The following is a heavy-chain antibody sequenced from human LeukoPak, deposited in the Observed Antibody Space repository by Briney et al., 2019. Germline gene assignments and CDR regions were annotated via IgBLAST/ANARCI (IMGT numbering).Heavy chain of an antibody. CDR2: KSYDGSNK. V-gene: IGHV3-30-3*01. J-gene: IGHJ3*02. CDR3: ARKSGAFDI. Sequence: PGGSLRLSCAASGFTFSSYAMHWVRQAPGKGLEWVAVKSYDGSNKYYADSVKGRFTISRDNSKNTLYLQMNSLRAEDTAVYYCARKSGAFDIWGQGTMVTVSS. CDR1: GFTFSSYA. D-gene: IGHD6-25*01.